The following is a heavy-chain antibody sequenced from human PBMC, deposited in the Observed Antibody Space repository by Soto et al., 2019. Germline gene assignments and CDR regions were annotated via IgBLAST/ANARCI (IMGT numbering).Heavy chain of an antibody. V-gene: IGHV3-74*02. J-gene: IGHJ6*02. Sequence: EVQLAESGGGLVQPGGSLRLSCAASGFTFSTYWMHWVRQAPGKGLLWVSRLNPDGSRTDYADSVKGRFTISRDIAKNTLFIQMNSLRAEDTAVYYCARGGSGSYGDYYGMDVWGQGTTVTVSS. CDR2: LNPDGSRT. D-gene: IGHD1-26*01. CDR3: ARGGSGSYGDYYGMDV. CDR1: GFTFSTYW.